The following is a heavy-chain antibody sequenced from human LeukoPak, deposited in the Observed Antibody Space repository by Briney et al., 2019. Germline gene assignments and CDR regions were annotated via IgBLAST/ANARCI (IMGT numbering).Heavy chain of an antibody. CDR2: ISYDGSNK. CDR1: RFTFGNYG. CDR3: AKSSSSGWSLDY. D-gene: IGHD6-19*01. Sequence: GGSLRLSCAASRFTFGNYGMHWVRQAPGKGLEWVAVISYDGSNKYYADSVKGRFTISRDNSKNTLYLQINSLRAEDTAVYYCAKSSSSGWSLDYWGQGTLVTVSS. V-gene: IGHV3-30*18. J-gene: IGHJ4*02.